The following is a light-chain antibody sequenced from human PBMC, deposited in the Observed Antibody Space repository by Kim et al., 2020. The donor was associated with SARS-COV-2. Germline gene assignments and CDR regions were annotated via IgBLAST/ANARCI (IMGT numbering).Light chain of an antibody. V-gene: IGLV2-14*01. CDR2: DVS. CDR1: SSDVGGYNY. J-gene: IGLJ2*01. Sequence: LTQPASVSGSPGQSITISCTGTSSDVGGYNYVSWYQQHPGKAPKLMIYDVSKRPSGVSNRFSGSKSGNTASLTISGLQAEDEADYYCSSYTSSSLVFGGGTQLTVL. CDR3: SSYTSSSLV.